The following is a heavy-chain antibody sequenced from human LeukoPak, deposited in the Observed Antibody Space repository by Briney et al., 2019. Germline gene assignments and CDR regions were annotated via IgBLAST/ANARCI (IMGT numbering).Heavy chain of an antibody. CDR3: ARFRHTKREYYFDY. J-gene: IGHJ4*02. CDR2: IYPGDSDT. V-gene: IGHV5-51*01. CDR1: GYSFTSYW. Sequence: GESLKISCKGSGYSFTSYWIGWVRQMPGKGLEWMGIIYPGDSDTRYSPSFQGQVTISAAKSISTAYLQWSSLKASATDMYYCARFRHTKREYYFDYWGQGTLVTVPS.